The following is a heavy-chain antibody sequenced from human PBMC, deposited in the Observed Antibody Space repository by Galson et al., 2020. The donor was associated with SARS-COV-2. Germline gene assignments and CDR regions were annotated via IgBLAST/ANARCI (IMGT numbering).Heavy chain of an antibody. D-gene: IGHD6-13*01. J-gene: IGHJ4*02. CDR1: GGTFSGYY. CDR2: INDVGRT. Sequence: SQTLSLTCAVYGGTFSGYYWNWIRQSPGKGLEWIGEINDVGRTNYNPSLESRVGISVDTSKKQFSLKLSSVTAADTAVYHCARGRYPRADGILLWMYRIASSGVFDSWSQGTRVTVSS. CDR3: ARGRYPRADGILLWMYRIASSGVFDS. V-gene: IGHV4-34*01.